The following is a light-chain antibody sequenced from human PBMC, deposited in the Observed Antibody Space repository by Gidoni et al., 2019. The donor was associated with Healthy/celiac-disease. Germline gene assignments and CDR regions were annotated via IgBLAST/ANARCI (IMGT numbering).Light chain of an antibody. CDR1: QDISNY. CDR2: DAS. V-gene: IGKV1-33*01. J-gene: IGKJ4*01. CDR3: QQYDNLPL. Sequence: DIQMPQSPSSLSASVGDRVTITCQASQDISNYLNWYQQKPGKAPKLLIYDASNLETGVPSRFSGSGSGTDFTFTIRSLQPEDIATYYCQQYDNLPLFXGXTKVEIK.